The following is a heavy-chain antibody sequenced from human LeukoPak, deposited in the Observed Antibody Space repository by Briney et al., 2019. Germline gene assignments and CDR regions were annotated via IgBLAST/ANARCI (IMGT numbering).Heavy chain of an antibody. CDR1: GFTFSSYS. J-gene: IGHJ6*02. Sequence: PGGSLRLSCAASGFTFSSYSMIWVRQAPGKGLEWVSYISTGSSTIYYADSVKGRFTISRDNSKNTLYLQMNSLRAEDTAVYYCARDLWDSGSYYGMDVWGQGTTVTVSS. CDR3: ARDLWDSGSYYGMDV. CDR2: ISTGSSTI. V-gene: IGHV3-48*01. D-gene: IGHD1-26*01.